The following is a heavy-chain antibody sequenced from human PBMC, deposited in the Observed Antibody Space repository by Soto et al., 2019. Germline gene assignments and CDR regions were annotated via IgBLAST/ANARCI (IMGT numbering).Heavy chain of an antibody. Sequence: SETLSLTCTVSGGSISSYYWGWIRQPPGKGLEWIGSIYYSGSTYYNPSLKSRVTISVDTSKNQFSLKLSSVTAADTAVYYCARLSSEGELRFLEWSPQDYYYMDVWGKGTTVTV. V-gene: IGHV4-39*01. CDR1: GGSISSYY. D-gene: IGHD3-3*01. CDR3: ARLSSEGELRFLEWSPQDYYYMDV. CDR2: IYYSGST. J-gene: IGHJ6*03.